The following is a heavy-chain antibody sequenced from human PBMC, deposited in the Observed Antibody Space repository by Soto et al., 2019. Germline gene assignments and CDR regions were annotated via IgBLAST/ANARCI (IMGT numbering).Heavy chain of an antibody. Sequence: LRLSCAASGFAFGSYWMSWVRQAPGKGLGWVANINQGGREKNYVDSVKGRFSISRDDAEKSHHLQMNSLRVEDTAVYFCARYGLPSYGGYALDLWGQGTMVTVSS. D-gene: IGHD3-10*01. V-gene: IGHV3-7*01. CDR2: INQGGREK. CDR1: GFAFGSYW. J-gene: IGHJ3*01. CDR3: ARYGLPSYGGYALDL.